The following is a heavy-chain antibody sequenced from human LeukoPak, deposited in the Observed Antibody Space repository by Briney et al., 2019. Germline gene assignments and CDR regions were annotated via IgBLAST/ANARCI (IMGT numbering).Heavy chain of an antibody. V-gene: IGHV1-2*02. D-gene: IGHD3-3*01. Sequence: ASVKVSCKASGYTFTGYYMHWVRQAPGQGLEWMGWINPNSGGTSYAQKFQGRVTMTRDTSISTAYMELSRLRSDDTAVYYCAAEWYPEDAFDIWGQGTMVTVSS. CDR2: INPNSGGT. CDR1: GYTFTGYY. J-gene: IGHJ3*02. CDR3: AAEWYPEDAFDI.